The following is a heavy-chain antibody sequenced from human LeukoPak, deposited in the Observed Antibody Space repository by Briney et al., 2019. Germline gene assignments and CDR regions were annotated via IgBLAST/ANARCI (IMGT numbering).Heavy chain of an antibody. D-gene: IGHD2-2*01. CDR3: ARAVVVPAAHVYYYYYYMDV. V-gene: IGHV1-46*01. J-gene: IGHJ6*03. CDR1: GYTFTSYY. Sequence: ASVKLSCKASGYTFTSYYMHWVRQAPGHGLEWMGIINPSGGSTSYAQKFQGRVTMTRDMSTSTVYMELSSLRSEDTAVYYCARAVVVPAAHVYYYYYYMDVWGKGTTVTVSS. CDR2: INPSGGST.